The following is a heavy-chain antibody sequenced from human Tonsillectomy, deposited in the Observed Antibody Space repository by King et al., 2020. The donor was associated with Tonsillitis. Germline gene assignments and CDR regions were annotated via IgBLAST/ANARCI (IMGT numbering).Heavy chain of an antibody. V-gene: IGHV4-39*07. D-gene: IGHD2-21*01. J-gene: IGHJ5*02. Sequence: QLQESGPGLVKASETLSLSCTVSGVSISSDNYYWGWIRQPPGQGLEWIGSIFYRGSTYYNPSLKSRVTISVDTSKNRFSLRVTSVTAADTAIYFWARLPVWWSDRRSVWFDPWGQGTLVIVSS. CDR3: ARLPVWWSDRRSVWFDP. CDR2: IFYRGST. CDR1: GVSISSDNYY.